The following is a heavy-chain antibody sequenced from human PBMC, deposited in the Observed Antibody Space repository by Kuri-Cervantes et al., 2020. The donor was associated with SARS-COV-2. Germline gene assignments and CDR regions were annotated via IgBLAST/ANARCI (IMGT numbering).Heavy chain of an antibody. Sequence: SVKVSCKASGGTLSSYAISWVRQAPGQGLEWMGGIIPIFGTANYAQKFQGRVTITTDESTSTAYMELSSLRSEDTAVYYCARGLVDRYCSSTSCPYYYYYYMDVWGEGTTVTVSS. CDR3: ARGLVDRYCSSTSCPYYYYYYMDV. CDR2: IIPIFGTA. J-gene: IGHJ6*03. D-gene: IGHD2-2*01. CDR1: GGTLSSYA. V-gene: IGHV1-69*05.